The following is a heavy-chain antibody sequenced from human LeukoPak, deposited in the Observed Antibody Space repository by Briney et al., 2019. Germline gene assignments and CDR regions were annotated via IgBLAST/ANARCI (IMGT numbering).Heavy chain of an antibody. CDR2: ISGGAAST. J-gene: IGHJ4*02. CDR1: GFTFSSYG. D-gene: IGHD2-15*01. V-gene: IGHV3-23*01. CDR3: AKSGRYCSGGSCYQEASLDY. Sequence: GGSLRLSCAASGFTFSSYGMSWVRQAPGKGLEWVSAISGGAASTNYADTVKGRFTISRDNSKNTLFLQMNSLRAEDTAIYYCAKSGRYCSGGSCYQEASLDYWGQGTLVTVSS.